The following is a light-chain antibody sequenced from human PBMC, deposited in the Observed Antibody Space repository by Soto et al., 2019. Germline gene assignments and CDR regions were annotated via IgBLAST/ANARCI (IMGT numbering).Light chain of an antibody. V-gene: IGKV3-20*01. CDR1: QSVGTF. CDR3: QQYGSSRWK. J-gene: IGKJ1*01. CDR2: DAS. Sequence: EIVLTQSPATLSLSPVERATLSCRASQSVGTFFAWYQQKPGQAPRLLIYDASNRATGIPARFSGSGSGTDFTLTISRLEPEDFAVYYCQQYGSSRWKFGQGNKGDIK.